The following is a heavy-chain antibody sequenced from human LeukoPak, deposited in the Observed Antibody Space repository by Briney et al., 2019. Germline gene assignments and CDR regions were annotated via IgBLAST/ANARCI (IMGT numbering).Heavy chain of an antibody. CDR3: GGAQGGGGITYYFDY. V-gene: IGHV3-11*01. Sequence: GGSLRLSCAASGFTFSDYYMSWIRQAPGKGLEWVSYISSSGSTIYYADSVKGRFTISRDNAKNSLYLQMNSLRAEDTAVYYCGGAQGGGGITYYFDYWGQGTLVTVSS. CDR1: GFTFSDYY. D-gene: IGHD3-16*01. J-gene: IGHJ4*02. CDR2: ISSSGSTI.